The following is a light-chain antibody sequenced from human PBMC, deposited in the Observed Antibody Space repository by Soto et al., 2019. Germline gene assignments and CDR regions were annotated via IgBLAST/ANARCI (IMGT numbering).Light chain of an antibody. V-gene: IGKV3-15*01. Sequence: ERVMTQSPATLSLSPGERATLSCRASQNIKTRLAWYQQRPGQAPRLLIYDAFTRATGIPARFSGSASGTEFTLTISCLQSEDFAVYYCQQYDDWPLTLGGGTKVEIK. J-gene: IGKJ4*01. CDR2: DAF. CDR1: QNIKTR. CDR3: QQYDDWPLT.